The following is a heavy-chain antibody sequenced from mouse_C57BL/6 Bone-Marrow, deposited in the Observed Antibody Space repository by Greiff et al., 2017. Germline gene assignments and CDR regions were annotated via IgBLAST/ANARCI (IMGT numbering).Heavy chain of an antibody. J-gene: IGHJ4*01. CDR3: ARAWDGYYSYAMDY. V-gene: IGHV5-4*03. CDR2: ISDGGSYT. Sequence: EVMLVESGGGLVKPGGSLKLSCAASGFTFSSYAMSWVRQTPEKRLEWVATISDGGSYTYYPDNVKGRFTISRDNAKNNLYLQMSHLKSEDTAMYYCARAWDGYYSYAMDYWGQGTSVTVSS. D-gene: IGHD2-3*01. CDR1: GFTFSSYA.